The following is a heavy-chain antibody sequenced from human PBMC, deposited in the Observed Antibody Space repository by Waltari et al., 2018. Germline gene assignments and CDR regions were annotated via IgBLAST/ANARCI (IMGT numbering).Heavy chain of an antibody. CDR2: TIPLFGTA. Sequence: QVQLVQSGAEVKKPGSSVKVSCKASGGTFSSYAISWVRQAPGEGLEWVGGTIPLFGTATYSQKFQVIFTITAYKSTSTAYMELSSLRSEDTAVYYCSRDYYYDSSGYYPDAFDIWGQGTMVTVSS. V-gene: IGHV1-69*14. CDR1: GGTFSSYA. CDR3: SRDYYYDSSGYYPDAFDI. D-gene: IGHD3-22*01. J-gene: IGHJ3*02.